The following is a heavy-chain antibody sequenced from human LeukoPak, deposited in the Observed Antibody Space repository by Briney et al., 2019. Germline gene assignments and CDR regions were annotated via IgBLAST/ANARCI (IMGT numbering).Heavy chain of an antibody. CDR2: ISGSGGST. CDR3: AKAGGERSSSSSWPEYFDY. CDR1: LFTPTSEA. J-gene: IGHJ4*02. D-gene: IGHD6-13*01. V-gene: IGHV3-23*01. Sequence: GCLRLSCAPSLFTPTSEAMTGVGQAPGKGRDWVSAISGSGGSTYYADSVKGRFTISRDNSKNTLYLQMNSLRAEDTAVYYCAKAGGERSSSSSWPEYFDYWGQGTLVTVSS.